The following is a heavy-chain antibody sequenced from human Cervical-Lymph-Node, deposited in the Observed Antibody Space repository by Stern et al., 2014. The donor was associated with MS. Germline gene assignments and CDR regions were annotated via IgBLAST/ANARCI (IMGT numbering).Heavy chain of an antibody. V-gene: IGHV5-51*01. Sequence: EVQLVESGAEVIKAGGSLKISCKGYGYSFRSYWIGWVRQMPGKGLEWVWVIYPGDSDTSYSESVQGPVTISGDKSIDTLYLQWNRLKASDTAMYICASVSGSHSDAFDMWGQGTMVTVSS. D-gene: IGHD1-26*01. J-gene: IGHJ3*02. CDR2: IYPGDSDT. CDR1: GYSFRSYW. CDR3: ASVSGSHSDAFDM.